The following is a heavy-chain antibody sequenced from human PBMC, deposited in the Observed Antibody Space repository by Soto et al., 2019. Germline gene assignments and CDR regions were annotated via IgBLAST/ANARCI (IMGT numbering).Heavy chain of an antibody. Sequence: QVQLQQWGAGLLKPSETLSLTCAVYGGSFSGYYWSWIRQPPGKGLEWIGEINHSGSTNYNPSLKCRVTISVDTSKNQFSLKLSSVTAADTAVYYCARTTWGDYPFDYWGQGTLVTVSS. D-gene: IGHD3-16*01. CDR3: ARTTWGDYPFDY. J-gene: IGHJ4*02. CDR2: INHSGST. V-gene: IGHV4-34*01. CDR1: GGSFSGYY.